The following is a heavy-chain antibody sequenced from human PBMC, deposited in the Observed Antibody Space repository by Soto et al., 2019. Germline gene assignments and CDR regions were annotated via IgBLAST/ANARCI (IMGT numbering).Heavy chain of an antibody. J-gene: IGHJ4*02. CDR1: GGSISSSSYY. V-gene: IGHV4-39*01. D-gene: IGHD6-13*01. CDR2: IYYSGST. Sequence: PSETLSLTCTVSGGSISSSSYYWGWIRQPPGKGLEWIGSIYYSGSTYNNPSLKSRVTISVDTSKNQFSLRLSSVTAADTAVYYCARFHSSSWYYFDYWGQGTLVTVSS. CDR3: ARFHSSSWYYFDY.